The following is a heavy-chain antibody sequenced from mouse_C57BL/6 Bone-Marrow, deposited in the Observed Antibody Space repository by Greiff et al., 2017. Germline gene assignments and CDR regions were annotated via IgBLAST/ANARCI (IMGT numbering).Heavy chain of an antibody. CDR3: ARSGDDDEGYWYFDV. J-gene: IGHJ1*03. D-gene: IGHD2-4*01. CDR2: IYPSDSET. V-gene: IGHV1-61*01. Sequence: QVQLQQPGAELVRPGSSVKLSCKASGYTFTSYWMDWVKQRPGQGLEWIGNIYPSDSETHYNQKFKDKATLTVDKSSSTAYMQLSSLTSEDSAVYYCARSGDDDEGYWYFDVWGTGTTVTVSS. CDR1: GYTFTSYW.